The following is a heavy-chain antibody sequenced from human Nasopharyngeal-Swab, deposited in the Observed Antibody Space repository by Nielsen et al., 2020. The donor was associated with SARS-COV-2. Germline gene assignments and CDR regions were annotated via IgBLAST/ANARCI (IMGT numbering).Heavy chain of an antibody. CDR2: ISDEGDRT. J-gene: IGHJ4*02. Sequence: GESLKISCAASGFIFDNYVMHWVRQAPGKGLEWVSAISDEGDRTDYADSVKGRFTVSRDNSKNTLDLQMNSLRAEDTAVYYCARVKVDSSGPLDYWGQGTLVTVSS. CDR1: GFIFDNYV. CDR3: ARVKVDSSGPLDY. V-gene: IGHV3-23*01. D-gene: IGHD3-22*01.